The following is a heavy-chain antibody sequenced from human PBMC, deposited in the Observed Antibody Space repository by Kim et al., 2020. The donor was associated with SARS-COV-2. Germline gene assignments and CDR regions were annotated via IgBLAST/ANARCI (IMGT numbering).Heavy chain of an antibody. D-gene: IGHD4-17*01. CDR2: IKNGGIT. CDR3: ATDLGDYGDYLRA. Sequence: GGSLRLSCAASGFTFSKAWMSWVRQAPGKGLEWIARIKNGGITDYAAPAKGRVTISRDDSRDTLYMQMSSLKTEDTAVYYCATDLGDYGDYLRAWGQGTLVTVSS. J-gene: IGHJ5*02. V-gene: IGHV3-15*01. CDR1: GFTFSKAW.